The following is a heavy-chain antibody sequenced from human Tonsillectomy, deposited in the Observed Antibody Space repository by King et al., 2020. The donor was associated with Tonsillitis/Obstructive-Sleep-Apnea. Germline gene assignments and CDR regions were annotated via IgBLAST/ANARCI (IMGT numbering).Heavy chain of an antibody. CDR2: IIPILGIA. J-gene: IGHJ4*02. CDR3: ARDANDGYNFAFDY. CDR1: GGTFSSYA. V-gene: IGHV1-69*10. D-gene: IGHD5-24*01. Sequence: QLVQSGAEVKKPGSSVKVSCKASGGTFSSYAISWVRQAPGQGLEWMGGIIPILGIANYAQKFQGRVTITADKSTSTAYMELSSLRSEDTAVYYCARDANDGYNFAFDYWGQGTLVTVSS.